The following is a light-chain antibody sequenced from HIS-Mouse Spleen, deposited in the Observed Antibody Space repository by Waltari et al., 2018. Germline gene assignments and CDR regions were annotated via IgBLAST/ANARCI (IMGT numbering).Light chain of an antibody. CDR2: EGS. CDR1: SSDVGSYNL. V-gene: IGLV2-23*01. Sequence: QSALTQPASVSVSPGQSITISCTGTSSDVGSYNLVSWYQQHPGKATKLMIYEGSKRPSGVSNRFSGSKSGNTASLTISGLQAEDEADYYCCSYAGSSTWVFGGGTKLTVL. J-gene: IGLJ3*02. CDR3: CSYAGSSTWV.